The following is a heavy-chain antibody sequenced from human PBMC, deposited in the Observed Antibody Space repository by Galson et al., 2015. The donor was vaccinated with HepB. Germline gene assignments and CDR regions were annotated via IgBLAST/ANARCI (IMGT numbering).Heavy chain of an antibody. CDR1: GFMFGTYW. V-gene: IGHV3-74*01. CDR3: VRDSGTYPGYYDF. Sequence: SLRLSCAASGFMFGTYWMQWVRQAPGKGLVWVSVINPDGTTTDYADSVRGRFTISRDNVRNTMFLQMNSLRAEDMGVYYCVRDSGTYPGYYDFWGQGQWSPSLQ. J-gene: IGHJ3*01. D-gene: IGHD3-22*01. CDR2: INPDGTTT.